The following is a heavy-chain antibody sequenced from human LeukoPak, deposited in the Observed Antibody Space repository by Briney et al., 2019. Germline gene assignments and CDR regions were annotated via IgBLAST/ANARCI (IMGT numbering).Heavy chain of an antibody. V-gene: IGHV3-53*01. J-gene: IGHJ4*02. CDR3: ARARRGRWLQLGY. Sequence: GGSLRLSCAASGFTVSSNYMSWVRQAPGKGLEWVSVIYSGGSTYYADSVKGRFTISRDNSKNTLYLQVNSLRAEDTAVYYCARARRGRWLQLGYWGQGTLVTVSS. CDR2: IYSGGST. CDR1: GFTVSSNY. D-gene: IGHD5-24*01.